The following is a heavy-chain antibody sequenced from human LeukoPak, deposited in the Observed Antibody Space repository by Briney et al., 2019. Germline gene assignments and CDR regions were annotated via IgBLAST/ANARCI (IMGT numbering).Heavy chain of an antibody. V-gene: IGHV3-21*01. CDR1: GFTFSDYS. J-gene: IGHJ4*02. Sequence: PGGSLRLSCAASGFTFSDYSMNWVRQAPGKGLEWVSSISSRSAYIHYTDSVKGRFNISRDNAENSLYLQMNNLRADDTAVYYCARDRGGSYPYYFDYWGQGTLVTVSP. CDR2: ISSRSAYI. D-gene: IGHD1-26*01. CDR3: ARDRGGSYPYYFDY.